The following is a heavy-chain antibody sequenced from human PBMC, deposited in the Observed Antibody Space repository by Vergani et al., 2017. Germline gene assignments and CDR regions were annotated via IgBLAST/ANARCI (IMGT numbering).Heavy chain of an antibody. D-gene: IGHD3-3*01. V-gene: IGHV4-34*01. CDR2: INHSGST. CDR3: ASTYYDFWGGYLDLNYYYYMDV. J-gene: IGHJ6*03. Sequence: QVQLQQWGAGLLKPSETLSLTCAVYGGSFSGYYWSWIRQPPGKGLEWIGEINHSGSTNYNPSLKSRVTISVDTSKNQFSLKLSSVTAADTAVYYCASTYYDFWGGYLDLNYYYYMDVWGKGTTVTVSS. CDR1: GGSFSGYY.